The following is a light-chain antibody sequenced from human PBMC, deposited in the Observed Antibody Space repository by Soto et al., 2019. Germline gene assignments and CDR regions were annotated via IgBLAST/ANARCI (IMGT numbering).Light chain of an antibody. J-gene: IGKJ1*01. V-gene: IGKV3-20*01. CDR3: HQYGYSPRT. CDR2: GAS. Sequence: EIVLTQSPGTLSLSPGERATLSCRASPSVSRSHLAWYQQKPGQAPRLLIYGASSRATGIPDRFSGSESGTDFTLTISRLDPEDFAVYYCHQYGYSPRTFGQGTKVEIK. CDR1: PSVSRSH.